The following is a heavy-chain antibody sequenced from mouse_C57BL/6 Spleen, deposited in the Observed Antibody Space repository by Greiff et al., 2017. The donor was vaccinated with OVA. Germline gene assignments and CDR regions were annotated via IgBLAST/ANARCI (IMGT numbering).Heavy chain of an antibody. CDR3: ARWDYDGGYAMDY. CDR2: ISNGGGST. J-gene: IGHJ4*01. V-gene: IGHV5-12*01. CDR1: GFTFSDYY. Sequence: DVKLVESGGGLVQPGGSLKLSCAASGFTFSDYYMYWVRQTPEKRLEWVAYISNGGGSTYYPDSVTGRFTISRDNAKNTLYLQMSRLKSEDTAMYYCARWDYDGGYAMDYWGQGTSVTVSS. D-gene: IGHD2-4*01.